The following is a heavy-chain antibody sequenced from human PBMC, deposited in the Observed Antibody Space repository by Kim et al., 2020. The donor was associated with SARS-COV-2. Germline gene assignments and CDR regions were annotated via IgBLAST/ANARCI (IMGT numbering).Heavy chain of an antibody. D-gene: IGHD2-21*01. Sequence: AQKLQSRVTMTTATSTSTAYMGLRSLGSDDTAVYYCARDLMVMSVYFDYWGQGTLVTVSS. V-gene: IGHV1-18*01. J-gene: IGHJ4*02. CDR3: ARDLMVMSVYFDY.